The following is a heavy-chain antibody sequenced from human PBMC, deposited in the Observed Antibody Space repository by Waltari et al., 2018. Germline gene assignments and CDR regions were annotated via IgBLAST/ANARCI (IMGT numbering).Heavy chain of an antibody. V-gene: IGHV3-49*04. CDR2: IRSKAYGGTT. CDR1: GFTFGDYA. J-gene: IGHJ4*02. CDR3: TSVLLWFGESFYYFDY. Sequence: EVQLVESGGGLVQPGRSLRLSCTASGFTFGDYAMSWVRQAPGQGLEWVGFIRSKAYGGTTEYAASVKGRFTISRDDSKSIAYLQMNSLKTEDTAVYYCTSVLLWFGESFYYFDYWGQGTLVTVSS. D-gene: IGHD3-10*01.